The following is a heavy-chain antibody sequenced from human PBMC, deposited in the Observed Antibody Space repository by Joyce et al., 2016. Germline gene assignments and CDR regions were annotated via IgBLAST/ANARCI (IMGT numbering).Heavy chain of an antibody. J-gene: IGHJ6*02. Sequence: EVQLVESGGGLVQSGGSLRLSCAASGFTFSRYSINWVRQDPGKGLEWVSYISSSSNTIYYADSVKGRFTSSRDNAKNSLYLQMNSLRDEDTAVYYCASRYYDFWSGSYSYFYGMDVWGQGTTVTVSS. CDR1: GFTFSRYS. V-gene: IGHV3-48*02. CDR2: ISSSSNTI. D-gene: IGHD3-3*01. CDR3: ASRYYDFWSGSYSYFYGMDV.